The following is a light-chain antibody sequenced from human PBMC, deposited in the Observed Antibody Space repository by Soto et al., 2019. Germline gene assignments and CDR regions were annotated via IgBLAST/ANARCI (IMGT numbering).Light chain of an antibody. Sequence: QSVLTQPPSVLGVPGQRVTIACTGSSSNIGAVYDVHWYQQVPGSAPKLLIYGQNNRPSGVPDRFSGSKSGTSASLAITGLQAEDEADYYCQPYDSTLTSVVFGGGTKLTVL. CDR2: GQN. CDR3: QPYDSTLTSVV. V-gene: IGLV1-40*01. CDR1: SSNIGAVYD. J-gene: IGLJ2*01.